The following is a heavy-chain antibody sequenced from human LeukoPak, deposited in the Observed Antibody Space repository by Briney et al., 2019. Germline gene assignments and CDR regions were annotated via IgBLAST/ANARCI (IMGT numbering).Heavy chain of an antibody. J-gene: IGHJ3*02. D-gene: IGHD2-2*01. CDR3: ATPYCSGISCLDVFNM. Sequence: SETLSLTCTVSGVSISSYYWSRIRQPPGKGLEWTAYIYYSENTNYNSSLKSRVTISEDTSKNQFSLQLSSVTAADTATYYCATPYCSGISCLDVFNMWGQGTRVTVSS. CDR1: GVSISSYY. V-gene: IGHV4-59*12. CDR2: IYYSENT.